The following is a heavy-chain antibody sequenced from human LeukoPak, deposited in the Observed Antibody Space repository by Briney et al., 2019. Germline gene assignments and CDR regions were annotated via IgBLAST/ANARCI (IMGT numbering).Heavy chain of an antibody. Sequence: PGGSLRLSCAASGFTFSSYGMHWVRQAPGKGLEWVAVIWYDGSNKYYADSVKGRFTISRDNSKNTLYLQMNSLRAEDTAVYYCAKDHSSSPEALDYWGQGTLVTVSS. J-gene: IGHJ4*02. CDR2: IWYDGSNK. CDR3: AKDHSSSPEALDY. CDR1: GFTFSSYG. D-gene: IGHD6-6*01. V-gene: IGHV3-33*06.